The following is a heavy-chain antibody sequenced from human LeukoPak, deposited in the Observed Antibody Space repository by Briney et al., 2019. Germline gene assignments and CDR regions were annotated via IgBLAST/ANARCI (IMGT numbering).Heavy chain of an antibody. J-gene: IGHJ6*02. CDR1: GGSISSYY. V-gene: IGHV4-59*01. CDR2: IYYSGST. D-gene: IGHD2-15*01. CDR3: ARWPILPLGMKDNYGMDV. Sequence: SETLSLTCTVPGGSISSYYWSWIRQPPGEGLEWIGYIYYSGSTNYNPSLKSRVTISVDTSKNQFSLKLSSVTAADTAVYYCARWPILPLGMKDNYGMDVWGQGTTVTVSS.